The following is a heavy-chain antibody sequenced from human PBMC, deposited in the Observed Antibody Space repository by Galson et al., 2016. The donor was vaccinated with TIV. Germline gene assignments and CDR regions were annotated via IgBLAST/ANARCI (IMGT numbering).Heavy chain of an antibody. Sequence: SVKVSCKASRYTFIDYYIHWVRQAPGQGLEWMGWLNPKTGGTIYAQKFQGKVTMTRDTSISAAFMEVSRLTADDTAMYYCARSDGVNEFDIWGQGTMVIVSS. CDR3: ARSDGVNEFDI. CDR1: RYTFIDYY. V-gene: IGHV1-2*02. J-gene: IGHJ3*02. CDR2: LNPKTGGT. D-gene: IGHD2-21*01.